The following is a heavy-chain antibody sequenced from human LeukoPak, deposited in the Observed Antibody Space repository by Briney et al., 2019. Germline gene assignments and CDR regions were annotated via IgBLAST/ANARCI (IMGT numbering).Heavy chain of an antibody. CDR1: GKTLIDLS. CDR2: SDPEDGER. D-gene: IGHD5-18*01. CDR3: VTGFTTMAVDYFDY. Sequence: GASVKVSCKVSGKTLIDLSIHWLRQPPGKGLEWLGGSDPEDGERIYAQMFQGRVTMTEDTSIDTAYMELSSLRYEDTAVYYCVTGFTTMAVDYFDYWGQGTLVTVSP. J-gene: IGHJ4*02. V-gene: IGHV1-24*01.